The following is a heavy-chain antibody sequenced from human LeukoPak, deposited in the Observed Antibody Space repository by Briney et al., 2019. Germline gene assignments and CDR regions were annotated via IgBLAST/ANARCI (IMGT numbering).Heavy chain of an antibody. CDR3: ARLAATGGDAFDI. J-gene: IGHJ3*02. CDR1: GFTFSSYG. D-gene: IGHD2-15*01. V-gene: IGHV3-30*02. CDR2: IRYDGSNK. Sequence: GGSLRLSCAASGFTFSSYGMHGVRQAPGKGLEWVAFIRYDGSNKYYADSVKGRFTISRDNSKNTLYLQMNSLRAEDTAVYYCARLAATGGDAFDIWGQGTMATVSS.